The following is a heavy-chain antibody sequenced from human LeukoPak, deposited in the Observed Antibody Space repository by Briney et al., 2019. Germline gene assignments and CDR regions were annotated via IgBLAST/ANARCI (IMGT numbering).Heavy chain of an antibody. V-gene: IGHV1-18*01. D-gene: IGHD6-19*01. CDR1: GYTFTSYG. Sequence: GASVKVSCKASGYTFTSYGISWVRQAPGQGLKWMGWISGYNGNTNYAQKLQDRVTMTTDTSTNTAYMELRSLRSDDTAVYYCARDTGWLQYYYYGMDVWGQGTTVTVSS. CDR3: ARDTGWLQYYYYGMDV. CDR2: ISGYNGNT. J-gene: IGHJ6*02.